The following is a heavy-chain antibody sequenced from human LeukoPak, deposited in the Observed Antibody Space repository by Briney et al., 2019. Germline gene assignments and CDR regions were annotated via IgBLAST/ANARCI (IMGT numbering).Heavy chain of an antibody. D-gene: IGHD1-1*01. CDR3: ARDRTTTGTTRFDY. CDR2: IYYSGST. CDR1: GGSISSSSYY. V-gene: IGHV4-39*07. Sequence: SETLSLTCTVSGGSISSSSYYWGWIRQPPGKGLEWIGSIYYSGSTYYNPSLKSRVTISVDTSKNQFSLKLSSVTAADTAVYYCARDRTTTGTTRFDYWGQGTLVTVSS. J-gene: IGHJ4*02.